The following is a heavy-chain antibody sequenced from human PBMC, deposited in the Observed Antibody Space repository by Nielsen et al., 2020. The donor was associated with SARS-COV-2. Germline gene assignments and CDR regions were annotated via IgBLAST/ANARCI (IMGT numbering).Heavy chain of an antibody. CDR2: IRSRRYGGTT. CDR1: GFTFGDYA. D-gene: IGHD1-26*01. Sequence: GESLKISCTTSGFTFGDYAMSWVRQAPGKGLEWVGFIRSRRYGGTTECAASVKGRFTISRDDSKSIAYLQMNSLKTEDTAVYYCTRGPRRVVGATIDYWGQGTLVTVSS. V-gene: IGHV3-49*04. CDR3: TRGPRRVVGATIDY. J-gene: IGHJ4*02.